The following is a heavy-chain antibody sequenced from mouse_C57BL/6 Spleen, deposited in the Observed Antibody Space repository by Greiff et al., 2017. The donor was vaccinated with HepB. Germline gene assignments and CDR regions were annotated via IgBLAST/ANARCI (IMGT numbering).Heavy chain of an antibody. V-gene: IGHV1-53*01. CDR3: ASPGNYFFYAMDY. CDR2: INPSNGGT. CDR1: GYTFTSYW. J-gene: IGHJ4*01. Sequence: VQLQQPGTELVKPGASVKLSCKASGYTFTSYWMHWVKQRPGQGLEWIGNINPSNGGTNYNEKFKSKATLTVDKSSSTAYMQLSSLTSEDSAVYYCASPGNYFFYAMDYWGQGTSVTVSS. D-gene: IGHD2-1*01.